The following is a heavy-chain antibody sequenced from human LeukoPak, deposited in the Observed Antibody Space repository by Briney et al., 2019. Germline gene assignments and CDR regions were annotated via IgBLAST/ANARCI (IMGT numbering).Heavy chain of an antibody. CDR1: GGSISSYY. J-gene: IGHJ4*02. CDR2: IYYSGST. CDR3: ATDIVVVAATVDY. D-gene: IGHD2-15*01. Sequence: PSETLSLTCTVSGGSISSYYWSWIRQPPGKGLEWIGYIYYSGSTNYNPSLKSRVAISVDTSKNQFSLKLSSVTAADTAVYYCATDIVVVAATVDYWGQGTLVTVSS. V-gene: IGHV4-59*01.